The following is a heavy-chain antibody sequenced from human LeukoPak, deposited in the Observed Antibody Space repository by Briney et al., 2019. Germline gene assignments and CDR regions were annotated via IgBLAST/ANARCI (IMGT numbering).Heavy chain of an antibody. CDR3: ARGYCSGGSCYSRVFDY. CDR1: GGSISSSSYY. D-gene: IGHD2-15*01. CDR2: IYYSGST. V-gene: IGHV4-39*07. Sequence: SESLSLTCTVSGGSISSSSYYWGWIRQPPGKGLEWIGSIYYSGSTYYNPSLKSRVTISVDTSKNQVSLKLSSVTAADTAVYYCARGYCSGGSCYSRVFDYWGQGTLVTVSS. J-gene: IGHJ4*02.